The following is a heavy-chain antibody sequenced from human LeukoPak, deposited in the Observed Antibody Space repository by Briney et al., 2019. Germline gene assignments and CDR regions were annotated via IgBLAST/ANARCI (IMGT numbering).Heavy chain of an antibody. CDR2: ISGSGGST. CDR3: AKGRWEGIDY. Sequence: WSLRLSFAASGFPFSSYAMSWVRPAPGKGLEWVSAISGSGGSTYYADSVKGRFTISRDNSKNTLYLQMNSLRAEDTAVYYCAKGRWEGIDYWGQGTLVTVSS. V-gene: IGHV3-23*01. D-gene: IGHD1-26*01. CDR1: GFPFSSYA. J-gene: IGHJ4*02.